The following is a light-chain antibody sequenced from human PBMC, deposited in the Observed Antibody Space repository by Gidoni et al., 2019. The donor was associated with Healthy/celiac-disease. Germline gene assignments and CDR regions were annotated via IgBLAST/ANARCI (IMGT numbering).Light chain of an antibody. V-gene: IGKV4-1*01. CDR2: WAS. Sequence: DIVMTQSPDSLAVSLGERATINCKSSQRVLYSSNNTNDLALYQQKPGQPPKLLIYWASTPESGVPDRFSGSGSGTDFTLTISSLQAEDVAVYYCQQYYSTPMYTFGQGTKLEIK. J-gene: IGKJ2*01. CDR1: QRVLYSSNNTND. CDR3: QQYYSTPMYT.